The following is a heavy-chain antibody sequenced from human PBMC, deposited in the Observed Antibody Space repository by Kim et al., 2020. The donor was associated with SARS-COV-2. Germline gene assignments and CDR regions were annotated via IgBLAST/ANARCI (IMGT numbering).Heavy chain of an antibody. J-gene: IGHJ5*02. Sequence: NPSHKSRVTISVDTSKNQFSLKLRSVTAADTAGYYGASPYSSSPNWFDPWGQGTLVTVSS. V-gene: IGHV4-39*01. D-gene: IGHD6-6*01. CDR3: ASPYSSSPNWFDP.